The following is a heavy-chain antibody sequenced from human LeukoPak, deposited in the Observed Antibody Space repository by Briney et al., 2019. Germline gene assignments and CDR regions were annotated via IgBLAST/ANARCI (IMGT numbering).Heavy chain of an antibody. Sequence: ASVKVSCKASGYTFTGYYMHWVRQAPGRGLEWMGWINPNSGGTNYAQKFQGRVTMTRDTSISTAYMELRSLRSDDTAVYYCARLGMVVTTKRGGNWFDPWGQGTLVTVSS. D-gene: IGHD2-21*02. V-gene: IGHV1-2*02. J-gene: IGHJ5*02. CDR2: INPNSGGT. CDR1: GYTFTGYY. CDR3: ARLGMVVTTKRGGNWFDP.